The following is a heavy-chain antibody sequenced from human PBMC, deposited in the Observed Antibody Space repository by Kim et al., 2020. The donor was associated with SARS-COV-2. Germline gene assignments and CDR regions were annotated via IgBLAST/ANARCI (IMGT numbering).Heavy chain of an antibody. CDR1: GFTFTSHG. Sequence: GGSLRLSCAASGFTFTSHGMGWVRQAPGKGLEWVSGISCCGGSLYYADSVKGRFTISRDDSKNTLYLQMNSLRAEDTALYYCAKFGGTVGATVGSDHWG. D-gene: IGHD1-26*01. CDR2: ISCCGGSL. V-gene: IGHV3-23*01. J-gene: IGHJ4*01. CDR3: AKFGGTVGATVGSDH.